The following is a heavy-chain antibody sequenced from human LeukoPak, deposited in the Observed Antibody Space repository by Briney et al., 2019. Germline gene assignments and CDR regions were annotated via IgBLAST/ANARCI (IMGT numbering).Heavy chain of an antibody. V-gene: IGHV3-7*01. D-gene: IGHD6-19*01. CDR2: IKQDGSEK. J-gene: IGHJ3*02. CDR1: GFTFSRYW. CDR3: ARDRGSGYSSGPDAFDI. Sequence: GGSLRLSCAASGFTFSRYWMSWVRQAPGKGLEWVANIKQDGSEKYYVDSVNGRFTISRDNAKNSLYLQMNSLRAEDTAVHYCARDRGSGYSSGPDAFDIWGQGTMVTVSS.